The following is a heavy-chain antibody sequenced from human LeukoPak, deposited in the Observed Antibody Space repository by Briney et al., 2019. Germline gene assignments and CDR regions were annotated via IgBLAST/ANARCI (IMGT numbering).Heavy chain of an antibody. D-gene: IGHD1-7*01. V-gene: IGHV3-21*01. J-gene: IGHJ6*03. Sequence: PGGSLRLSCAASGFTFSSYSMNWVRQAPGKGLEWVSSISSSSSYIYYADSVKARFTISRDNAKNSLYLQMNSLRAEDTAVYYCARAKLELRSGGYYYYMDVWGKGTTVTVSS. CDR2: ISSSSSYI. CDR1: GFTFSSYS. CDR3: ARAKLELRSGGYYYYMDV.